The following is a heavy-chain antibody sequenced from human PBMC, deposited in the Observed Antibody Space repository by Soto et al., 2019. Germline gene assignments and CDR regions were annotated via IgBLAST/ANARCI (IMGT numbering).Heavy chain of an antibody. CDR3: ARDGGPYGDYVGFAYYYYAMDV. Sequence: SETLSLTCAVYGGSFSGYYWSWIRQPPGKGLEWIGEINHSGSTNYNPSLKSRVTISVDTSKNQFSLKLSSVTAADTAVYYCARDGGPYGDYVGFAYYYYAMDVWGQGTTVTVSS. D-gene: IGHD4-17*01. CDR2: INHSGST. CDR1: GGSFSGYY. J-gene: IGHJ6*02. V-gene: IGHV4-34*01.